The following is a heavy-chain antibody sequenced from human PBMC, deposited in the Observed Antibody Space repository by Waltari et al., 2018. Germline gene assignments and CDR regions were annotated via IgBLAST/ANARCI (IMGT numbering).Heavy chain of an antibody. CDR3: ARRLGHSSGPRPYDY. CDR1: GGSISSSSYY. V-gene: IGHV4-39*07. Sequence: QLQLQESRPGLVKPSETLSPTCTVSGGSISSSSYYWGWIRQPTGKGLEWIGSIYYSGSTYYNPSLKSRVTISVDTSKNQFSLKLSSVTAADTAVYYCARRLGHSSGPRPYDYWGQGTLVTVSS. J-gene: IGHJ4*02. CDR2: IYYSGST. D-gene: IGHD6-19*01.